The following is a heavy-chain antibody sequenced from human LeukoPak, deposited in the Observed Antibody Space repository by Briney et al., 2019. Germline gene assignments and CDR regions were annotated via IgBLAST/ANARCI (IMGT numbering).Heavy chain of an antibody. CDR2: ISYDGSSK. J-gene: IGHJ4*02. D-gene: IGHD3-9*01. CDR3: ARVDEGY. CDR1: GFTFSTYA. V-gene: IGHV3-30*04. Sequence: GRSLRLSCAASGFTFSTYAMHWVRQAPGKGLEWVAVISYDGSSKYYADSVKGRFTISRDNSKNTLYLQMNSLRAEDTAVYYCARVDEGYWGQGTLVTVSS.